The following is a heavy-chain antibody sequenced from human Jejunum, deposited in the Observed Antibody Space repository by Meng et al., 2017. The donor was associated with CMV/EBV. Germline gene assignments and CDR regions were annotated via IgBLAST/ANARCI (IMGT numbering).Heavy chain of an antibody. Sequence: EVQLLESGGGLVQPGESLRLPWTASGFTFSAYGMSWVRQAPGKGLEWVSSISGSGDSTNYADSVKGRFTISRDNSKNTIYLQVHSLRAEDTALYYCAKGQLFTGAAHFDCWGQGTLVTVSS. CDR3: AKGQLFTGAAHFDC. CDR2: ISGSGDST. CDR1: GFTFSAYG. D-gene: IGHD6-19*01. V-gene: IGHV3-23*01. J-gene: IGHJ4*02.